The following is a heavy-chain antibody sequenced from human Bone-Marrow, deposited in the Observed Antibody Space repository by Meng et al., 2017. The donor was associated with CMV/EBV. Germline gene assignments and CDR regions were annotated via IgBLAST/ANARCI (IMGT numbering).Heavy chain of an antibody. Sequence: SLKISCAASGFTFDDYAMHWVRQAPGKGLEWVSGISWNSGSIGYADSVKGRFTISRDNAKNSLYLQMNSLRAEDTAVYYCARLVLGQDWFDPWGQGTLVTVSS. D-gene: IGHD6-19*01. CDR1: GFTFDDYA. CDR3: ARLVLGQDWFDP. CDR2: ISWNSGSI. V-gene: IGHV3-9*01. J-gene: IGHJ5*02.